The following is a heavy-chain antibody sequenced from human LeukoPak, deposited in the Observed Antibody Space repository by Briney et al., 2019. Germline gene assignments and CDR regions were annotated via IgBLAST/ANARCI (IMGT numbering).Heavy chain of an antibody. J-gene: IGHJ4*02. V-gene: IGHV4-59*01. CDR1: GGSISSYY. D-gene: IGHD5-12*01. Sequence: PSETLSLACTVSGGSISSYYWNWIRQPPGKGLEWIGHIYSSGSTNYNPSLKSRVTISVDTSKNQFSLKLSSVTAADTAVYYCARGRSKYSGYDLDYWGQGTLVTVSS. CDR2: IYSSGST. CDR3: ARGRSKYSGYDLDY.